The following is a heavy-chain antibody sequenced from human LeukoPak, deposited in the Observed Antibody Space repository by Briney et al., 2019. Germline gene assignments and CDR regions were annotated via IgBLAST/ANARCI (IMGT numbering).Heavy chain of an antibody. D-gene: IGHD3-22*01. CDR1: GGSFSGYY. CDR2: INHSGST. CDR3: ARAYYYDSSGYYYRVDAFDI. V-gene: IGHV4-34*01. Sequence: PSQTLSLTCAVYGGSFSGYYWSWIRQPPGKGLEWIGEINHSGSTNYNPSLKSRVTISVDTSKNQFSLKLSSVTAADTAVYYCARAYYYDSSGYYYRVDAFDIWGQGTMVTVSS. J-gene: IGHJ3*02.